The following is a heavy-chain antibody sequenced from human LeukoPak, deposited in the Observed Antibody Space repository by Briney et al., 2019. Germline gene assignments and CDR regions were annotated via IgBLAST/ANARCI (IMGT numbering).Heavy chain of an antibody. D-gene: IGHD3-3*01. V-gene: IGHV4-31*03. CDR2: IYYSGST. Sequence: SETLSLTCTVSGGSISSGGYYWSWIRQHPGKGLEWIGYIYYSGSTYYNPSLKSRVTISVDTSKNQFSLKLSSVTAADTAVYYCARDRRWEEWLSEYYYGMDVWGQGTTVTVS. CDR1: GGSISSGGYY. CDR3: ARDRRWEEWLSEYYYGMDV. J-gene: IGHJ6*02.